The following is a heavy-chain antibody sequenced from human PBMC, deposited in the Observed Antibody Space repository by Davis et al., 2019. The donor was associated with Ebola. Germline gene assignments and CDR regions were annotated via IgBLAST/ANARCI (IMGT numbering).Heavy chain of an antibody. CDR1: GGSFSDYF. CDR3: ARRPTVNWFDP. CDR2: IYYSGST. D-gene: IGHD4-17*01. V-gene: IGHV4-34*01. Sequence: MPSETLSLTCAVYGGSFSDYFWRWIRQPPGKGLEWIGSIYYSGSTYYNPSLKSRVTISVDTSKNQFSLQLTSVTAADTGIYYCARRPTVNWFDPWGQGTLVTVSS. J-gene: IGHJ5*02.